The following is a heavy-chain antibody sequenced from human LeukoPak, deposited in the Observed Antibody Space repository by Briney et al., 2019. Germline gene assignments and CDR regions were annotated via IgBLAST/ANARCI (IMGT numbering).Heavy chain of an antibody. V-gene: IGHV4-59*12. CDR2: IYYSGST. J-gene: IGHJ3*02. CDR1: GGSISSYY. Sequence: SETLSLTCTVSGGSISSYYWSWIQQPPGKGLEWIGYIYYSGSTNYNPSLKSRVTISVDTSKNQFSLKLSSVTAADTAVYYCARDYGDDAFDIWGQGTMVTVSS. D-gene: IGHD4-17*01. CDR3: ARDYGDDAFDI.